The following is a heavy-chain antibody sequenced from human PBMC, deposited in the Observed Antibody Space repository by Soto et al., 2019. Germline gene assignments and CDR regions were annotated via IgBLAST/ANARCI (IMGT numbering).Heavy chain of an antibody. J-gene: IGHJ6*02. V-gene: IGHV3-23*01. CDR1: GFTFSTYA. CDR3: AKNGDFWSWGMDV. D-gene: IGHD3-3*01. Sequence: QAGGSLRLSCAASGFTFSTYAMTWVRQAPGKGLEWVSIISSSGDGTCYVDSVKGRFTISRDNSRNTLSLQMNSLRAEDTAVYYCAKNGDFWSWGMDVWGQGTTVTVSS. CDR2: ISSSGDGT.